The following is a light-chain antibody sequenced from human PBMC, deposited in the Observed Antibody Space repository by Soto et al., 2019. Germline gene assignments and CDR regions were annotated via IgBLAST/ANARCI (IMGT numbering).Light chain of an antibody. CDR1: SSDVGGYKY. CDR3: SSYSSSSTLVV. V-gene: IGLV2-14*01. J-gene: IGLJ2*01. CDR2: DVS. Sequence: QSVLTQPASVSGSPGLSITISCTGTSSDVGGYKYVSWYQQHPGKAPKLMIYDVSNRPSGVSDRFSGFKSGNTASLTISGLQGEDEADYYCSSYSSSSTLVVFGGGTKLTVL.